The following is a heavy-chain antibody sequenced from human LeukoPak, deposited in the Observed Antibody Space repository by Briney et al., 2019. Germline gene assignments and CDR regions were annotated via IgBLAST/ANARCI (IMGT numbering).Heavy chain of an antibody. V-gene: IGHV3-30*04. J-gene: IGHJ6*03. D-gene: IGHD6-13*01. CDR3: AKYSSSWYRVRYYYMDV. CDR1: GFTFSSYA. Sequence: GGSLRLSCAASGFTFSSYAMHWVRQAPGKGLEWVAVISYDGSNKYYADSVKGRFTISRDNSKNTLYLQMNSLRAEDTAVYYCAKYSSSWYRVRYYYMDVWGKGTTVTISS. CDR2: ISYDGSNK.